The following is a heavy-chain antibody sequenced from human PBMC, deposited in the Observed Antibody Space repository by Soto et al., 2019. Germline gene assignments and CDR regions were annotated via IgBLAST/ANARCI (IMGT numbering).Heavy chain of an antibody. CDR2: IIPILGIA. D-gene: IGHD6-13*01. CDR1: GGTFSSYT. Sequence: GASVKVSCKASGGTFSSYTISWVRQAPGQGLEWMGRIIPILGIANYAQKFQGRVTITADKSTSTAYMELSSLRSEDTAVYYCARGMEQQLVQEDYYYYYMDVWGKGTTVTVSS. CDR3: ARGMEQQLVQEDYYYYYMDV. J-gene: IGHJ6*03. V-gene: IGHV1-69*02.